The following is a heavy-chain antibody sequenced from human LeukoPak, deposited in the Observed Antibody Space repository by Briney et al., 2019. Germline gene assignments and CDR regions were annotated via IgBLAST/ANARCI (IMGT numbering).Heavy chain of an antibody. J-gene: IGHJ4*02. V-gene: IGHV3-30*18. CDR2: ISYDGSNK. Sequence: PGRSLRLSCAASGFTFSSYGMHWVRQAPGKGLEWVAVISYDGSNKYYADSVKGRFTISRDNSKNTLYLQMNTLRAEDTALYYCAKDYYASSSGYFDYWGQGTLVTVSS. D-gene: IGHD3-10*01. CDR3: AKDYYASSSGYFDY. CDR1: GFTFSSYG.